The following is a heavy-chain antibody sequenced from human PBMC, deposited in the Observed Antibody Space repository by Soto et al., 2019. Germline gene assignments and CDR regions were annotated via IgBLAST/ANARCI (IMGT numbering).Heavy chain of an antibody. CDR3: ARDNNDILTGYLTNYGMDV. J-gene: IGHJ6*02. Sequence: SETLSLTCTVSGGSISSGDYYWSWIRQPPGKGLEWIGYIYYSGSTYYNPSPKSRVTISVDTSKNQFSLKLSSVTAADTAVYYCARDNNDILTGYLTNYGMDVWGQGTTVTVSS. D-gene: IGHD3-9*01. V-gene: IGHV4-30-4*01. CDR1: GGSISSGDYY. CDR2: IYYSGST.